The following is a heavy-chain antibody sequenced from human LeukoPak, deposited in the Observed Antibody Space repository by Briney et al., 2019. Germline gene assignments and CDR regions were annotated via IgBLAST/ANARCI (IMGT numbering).Heavy chain of an antibody. Sequence: SETLSLTCAVYGGSFSGYYWSWIRQPPGKGLEWIGEINHSGSTNYNPSLKSRVTISVDTSKNQFSLKLSSVTAADTAVYYCARGYYDSSGYRDYYYYYYMDVWGKGTTVTVSS. D-gene: IGHD3-22*01. CDR2: INHSGST. V-gene: IGHV4-34*01. J-gene: IGHJ6*03. CDR3: ARGYYDSSGYRDYYYYYYMDV. CDR1: GGSFSGYY.